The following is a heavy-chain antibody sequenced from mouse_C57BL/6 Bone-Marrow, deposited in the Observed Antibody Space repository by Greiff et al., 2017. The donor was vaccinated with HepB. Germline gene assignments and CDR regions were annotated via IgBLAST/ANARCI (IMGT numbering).Heavy chain of an antibody. CDR3: ASVYFGFAY. Sequence: VQLQQPGAELVMPGASVKLSCKASGYTFTSYWMHWVKQRPGQGLEWIGEIDPSDSYTNYNQKFKGKSTLTVDKSSSTAYMQLSSLTSEDSAVYYCASVYFGFAYWGQGTLFTVSA. D-gene: IGHD2-1*01. V-gene: IGHV1-69*01. J-gene: IGHJ3*01. CDR2: IDPSDSYT. CDR1: GYTFTSYW.